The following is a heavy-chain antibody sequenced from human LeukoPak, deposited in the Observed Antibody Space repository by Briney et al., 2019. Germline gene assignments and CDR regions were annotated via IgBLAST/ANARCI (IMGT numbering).Heavy chain of an antibody. CDR2: IYYSGST. V-gene: IGHV4-59*01. CDR1: GGSISSYY. D-gene: IGHD6-19*01. J-gene: IGHJ4*02. CDR3: ARVNGGAVAGYYFDY. Sequence: SETLSLTCTVSGGSISSYYWSWIRQPPGKGLEWIGYIYYSGSTNYNPSLKSRVTISVDTSKNQFSLKLSSVTAADMAVYYCARVNGGAVAGYYFDYWGQGTLVTVSS.